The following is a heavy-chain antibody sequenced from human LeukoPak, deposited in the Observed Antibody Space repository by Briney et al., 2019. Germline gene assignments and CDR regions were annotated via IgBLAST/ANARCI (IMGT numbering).Heavy chain of an antibody. J-gene: IGHJ4*02. CDR2: IHYSGTT. Sequence: KPSETLSLTCTVSGGSISPYYWNWIQQPPGKGLEWIGYIHYSGTTNYNPSLRSRVTISVDTSKNRLSLNLSSVTAADTAVYYCARRGSSSWYFDYWGQGTLVTVSS. CDR1: GGSISPYY. D-gene: IGHD6-13*01. CDR3: ARRGSSSWYFDY. V-gene: IGHV4-59*01.